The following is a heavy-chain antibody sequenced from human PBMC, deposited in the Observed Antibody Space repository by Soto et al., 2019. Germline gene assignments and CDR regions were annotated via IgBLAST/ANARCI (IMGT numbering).Heavy chain of an antibody. CDR1: GGSFSGYY. CDR2: INHSGST. J-gene: IGHJ5*02. Sequence: SETLSLTCAVYGGSFSGYYWSWIRQPPGKGLEWIGEINHSGSTNYNPSLKSRVTISVDTSKNQFSLKLSSVTAADTAVYYCARTYQTRFLEWLPRQNWFDPWGQGTLVTVSS. V-gene: IGHV4-34*01. CDR3: ARTYQTRFLEWLPRQNWFDP. D-gene: IGHD3-3*01.